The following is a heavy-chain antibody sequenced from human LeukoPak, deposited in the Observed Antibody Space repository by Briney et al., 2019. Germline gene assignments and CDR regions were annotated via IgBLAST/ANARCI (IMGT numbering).Heavy chain of an antibody. D-gene: IGHD3-22*01. V-gene: IGHV5-51*01. CDR3: ARPDYYDSSGYYYVGAFDI. CDR2: IYPGDSDT. Sequence: LGESLKISCKGSGYSFTSYWIDWVRQMPGKGLEWMGIIYPGDSDTRYSPSFQGQVTISADKSISTAYLQWSSLKASDTAMYYCARPDYYDSSGYYYVGAFDIWGQGTMVTVSS. J-gene: IGHJ3*02. CDR1: GYSFTSYW.